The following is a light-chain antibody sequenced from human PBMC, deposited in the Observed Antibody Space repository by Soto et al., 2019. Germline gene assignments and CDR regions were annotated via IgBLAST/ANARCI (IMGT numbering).Light chain of an antibody. CDR1: SSDVGGYDY. CDR2: EVS. CDR3: SSYAGSNSFV. J-gene: IGLJ1*01. Sequence: QSALTQPASVSGSPGQSITVSCTGTSSDVGGYDYVSWYQQHPGKAPKLMIYEVSNRPSGVSNRFSGSKSGSTASLTISGLQAEDEADYYCSSYAGSNSFVFGTGTKVTVL. V-gene: IGLV2-14*01.